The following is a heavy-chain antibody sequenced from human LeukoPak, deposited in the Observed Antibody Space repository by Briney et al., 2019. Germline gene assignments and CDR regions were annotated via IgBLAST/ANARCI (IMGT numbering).Heavy chain of an antibody. CDR1: GYTFTSYD. J-gene: IGHJ4*02. CDR2: MNPNSGNT. CDR3: AREIVAAGTFDY. Sequence: ASVKVSCKASGYTFTSYDINWVRQATGQGLEWMGWMNPNSGNTGYAQKFQGRVTMTRNTSISTAYMELSSLRSEDTAVYYCAREIVAAGTFDYWGQRTLVTVSS. V-gene: IGHV1-8*01. D-gene: IGHD6-13*01.